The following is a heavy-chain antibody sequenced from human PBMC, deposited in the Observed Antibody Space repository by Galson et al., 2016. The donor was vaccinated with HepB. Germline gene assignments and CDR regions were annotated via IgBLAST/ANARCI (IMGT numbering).Heavy chain of an antibody. CDR2: IYHNGSS. V-gene: IGHV4-34*01. CDR3: ARRYYYYYGMDV. Sequence: SETLSLTCAVFGGSFSGYYWSWVRQPPGKGLEWIGEIYHNGSSNYIPSLKSRLTISVDKSKNQFSLKLNSETAADTAVSYCARRYYYYYGMDVWGQGTTVTVSS. CDR1: GGSFSGYY. J-gene: IGHJ6*02.